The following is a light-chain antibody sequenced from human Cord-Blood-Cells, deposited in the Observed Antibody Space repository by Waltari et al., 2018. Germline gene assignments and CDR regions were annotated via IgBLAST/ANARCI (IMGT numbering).Light chain of an antibody. CDR2: DVS. Sequence: QSALTQPRSVSGSPGQSVTISCTGTSSDVGGYNYVSWYPQHPGKAPKRMIYDVSKRPSGVPDRFSGSKSGNTASLTISGLQAEGEADYYCCSYAGSYTWVFGGGTKLTVL. CDR3: CSYAGSYTWV. V-gene: IGLV2-11*01. CDR1: SSDVGGYNY. J-gene: IGLJ3*02.